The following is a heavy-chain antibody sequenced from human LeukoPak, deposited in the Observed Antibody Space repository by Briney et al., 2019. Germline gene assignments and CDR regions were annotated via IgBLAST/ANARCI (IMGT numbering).Heavy chain of an antibody. V-gene: IGHV5-51*01. CDR1: GYSFSSYW. D-gene: IGHD7-27*01. Sequence: GESLKISCKGSGYSFSSYWIGWVRQMPGKGLEWMGIIYPGDSDTRYSPSFQGQVTFSADKSITTAYPQWSSLKASDTAIYYCARRSSTNWYSDYWGQGTLVTVSS. CDR3: ARRSSTNWYSDY. J-gene: IGHJ4*02. CDR2: IYPGDSDT.